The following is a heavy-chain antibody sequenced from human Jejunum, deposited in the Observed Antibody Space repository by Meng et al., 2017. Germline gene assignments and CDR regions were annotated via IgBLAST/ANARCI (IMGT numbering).Heavy chain of an antibody. Sequence: QVQVQQWGAGLLKPSETLSLTCAFQGGSFSTYDWSWIHQPPGKRLEWLGQIHHSGSINDNPSLKGRVTMSVDTSRSQISLKLNSVTAADTAVYYCRLAYCVSDCGDYWGQGTLVTVSS. CDR1: GGSFSTYD. CDR3: RLAYCVSDCGDY. J-gene: IGHJ4*02. CDR2: IHHSGSI. D-gene: IGHD2-21*02. V-gene: IGHV4-34*01.